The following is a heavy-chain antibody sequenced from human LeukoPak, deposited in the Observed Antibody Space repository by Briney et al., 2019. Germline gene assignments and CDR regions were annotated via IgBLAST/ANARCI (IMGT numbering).Heavy chain of an antibody. CDR2: ISYDGSNK. Sequence: GGSLRLSCAASGFTFSSYAMHWVRQAPGKGLEWVAVISYDGSNKYYADSVKGRFTISRDNSKKTLYLQMNSLRAEDTAVYYCARDLDSTREDYYDNSGYYYWGQGTLVTVSS. CDR3: ARDLDSTREDYYDNSGYYY. CDR1: GFTFSSYA. V-gene: IGHV3-30-3*01. J-gene: IGHJ4*02. D-gene: IGHD3-22*01.